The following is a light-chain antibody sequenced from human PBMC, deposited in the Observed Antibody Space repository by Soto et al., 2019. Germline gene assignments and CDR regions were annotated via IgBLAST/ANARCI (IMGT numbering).Light chain of an antibody. Sequence: QSVLTQQPSASETPGQRVTISCSGSSSSVGFDYVDWYQHVPGAAPKLLIYRNNLRPPGVPDRFSGSKSGTSASLAISGLRTEDEAVYYCATRDDSLFVVFGGGTKVTVL. V-gene: IGLV1-47*01. CDR2: RNN. J-gene: IGLJ2*01. CDR3: ATRDDSLFVV. CDR1: SSSVGFDY.